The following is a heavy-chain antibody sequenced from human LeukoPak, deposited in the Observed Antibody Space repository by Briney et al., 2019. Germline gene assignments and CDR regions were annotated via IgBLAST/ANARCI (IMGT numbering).Heavy chain of an antibody. CDR1: GGSFSGYY. CDR3: SGSYQVLAFDI. Sequence: SETLSLTCAVYGGSFSGYYWSWIRQPPGKGLEWIGEINHSGSTNYNPSLKSRVTISVDTSKSQFSLKLSSVTAADTAVYYCSGSYQVLAFDIWGQGTMVTVSS. J-gene: IGHJ3*02. CDR2: INHSGST. D-gene: IGHD1-26*01. V-gene: IGHV4-34*01.